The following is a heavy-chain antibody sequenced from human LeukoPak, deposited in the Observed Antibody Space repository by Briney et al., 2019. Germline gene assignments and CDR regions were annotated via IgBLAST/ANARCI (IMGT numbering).Heavy chain of an antibody. V-gene: IGHV3-7*03. J-gene: IGHJ4*02. Sequence: GGSLRLSCAASGFTFSSYWMSWVRQAPGKGLEWVANIKQDGSEKYYVDSVKGRFTISRDNAKNSLYLQMNSLRAEDTAVYYCAKDRRAGSYDYWGQGTLVTVSS. D-gene: IGHD3-10*01. CDR2: IKQDGSEK. CDR1: GFTFSSYW. CDR3: AKDRRAGSYDY.